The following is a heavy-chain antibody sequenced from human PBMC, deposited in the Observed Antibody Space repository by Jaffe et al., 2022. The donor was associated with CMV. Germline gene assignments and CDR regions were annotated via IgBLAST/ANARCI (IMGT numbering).Heavy chain of an antibody. D-gene: IGHD2-2*01. J-gene: IGHJ5*02. Sequence: QLQLQESGPGLVKPSETLSLTCTVSGGSISSSSYYWGWIRQPPGKGLEWIGSIYYSGSTYYNPSLKSRVTISVDTSKNQFSLKLSSVTAADTAVYYCARRFDGFGVVPAAMGFDPWGQGTLVTVSS. V-gene: IGHV4-39*01. CDR3: ARRFDGFGVVPAAMGFDP. CDR1: GGSISSSSYY. CDR2: IYYSGST.